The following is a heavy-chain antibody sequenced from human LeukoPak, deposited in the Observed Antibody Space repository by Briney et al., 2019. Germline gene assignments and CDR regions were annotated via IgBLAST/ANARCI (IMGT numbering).Heavy chain of an antibody. D-gene: IGHD2-8*01. CDR3: ARDSIAPLTNDAFDI. CDR2: IKQDGSEK. CDR1: GLTFSYYW. Sequence: GGSLRLSCAASGLTFSYYWMSWVRRAPGKGLEWVASIKQDGSEKYYVDSVKGRFTISRDNAEDSLYLQMNSLRAEDTAVYYCARDSIAPLTNDAFDIWGQGTMVTVSS. J-gene: IGHJ3*02. V-gene: IGHV3-7*04.